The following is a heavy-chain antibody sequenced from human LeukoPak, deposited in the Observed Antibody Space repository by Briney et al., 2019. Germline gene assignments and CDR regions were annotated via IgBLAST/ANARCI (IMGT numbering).Heavy chain of an antibody. D-gene: IGHD3-10*01. J-gene: IGHJ4*02. V-gene: IGHV4-34*01. CDR2: INHSGST. Sequence: PSETLSLTCAVYGGSFSGYYWSWIRRPPGKGLEWIGEINHSGSTNYNPSLKSRVTISVDTSKNQFSLKLSSVTAADTAVYYCARGLYYYGSGSKTPFDYWGRGTLVTVSS. CDR3: ARGLYYYGSGSKTPFDY. CDR1: GGSFSGYY.